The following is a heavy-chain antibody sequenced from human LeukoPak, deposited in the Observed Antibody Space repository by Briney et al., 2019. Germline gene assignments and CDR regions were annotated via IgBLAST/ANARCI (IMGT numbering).Heavy chain of an antibody. CDR1: GFTFSDYW. CDR3: ARKGGYSSGYYY. J-gene: IGHJ4*02. CDR2: IKQDGSEK. V-gene: IGHV3-7*01. D-gene: IGHD3-22*01. Sequence: GGSLRLSCAASGFTFSDYWMTWVRQAPGKGLEWVANIKQDGSEKDYVDSVKGRFTISRDNAKNSLYLQMDSLRVEETAVYYCARKGGYSSGYYYWGQGTLVTVSS.